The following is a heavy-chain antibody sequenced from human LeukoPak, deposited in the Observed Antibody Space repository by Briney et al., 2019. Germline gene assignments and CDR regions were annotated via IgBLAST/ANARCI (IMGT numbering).Heavy chain of an antibody. D-gene: IGHD3-3*01. CDR3: ARALTLITIFGVVNVWFDP. CDR2: TSAYNGNT. CDR1: GYTFTSYG. J-gene: IGHJ5*02. V-gene: IGHV1-18*01. Sequence: GASVKVSCKASGYTFTSYGISWVRQAPGQGLEWMGWTSAYNGNTNYAQKLQGRVTMSTDTSTSTAYMELRSLRSDDTAVYYCARALTLITIFGVVNVWFDPWGQGTLVTVSS.